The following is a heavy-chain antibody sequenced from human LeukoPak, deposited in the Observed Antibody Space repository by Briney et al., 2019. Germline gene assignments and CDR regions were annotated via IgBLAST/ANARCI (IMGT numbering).Heavy chain of an antibody. D-gene: IGHD2-2*01. CDR2: INAGNGNT. CDR1: GYTFTSYA. CDR3: ARDSQWSTNHAFDI. V-gene: IGHV1-3*01. J-gene: IGHJ3*02. Sequence: ASVKVSCKASGYTFTSYAMHWVRQAPGQRLEWMGWINAGNGNTKYSQKYQGRVTITRDTSASTAYMELSSLRSEDTAVYYCARDSQWSTNHAFDIWGQGTMVTDSS.